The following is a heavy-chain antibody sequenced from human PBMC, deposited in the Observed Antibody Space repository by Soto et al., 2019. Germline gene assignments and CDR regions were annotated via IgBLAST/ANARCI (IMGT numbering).Heavy chain of an antibody. V-gene: IGHV5-10-1*01. CDR1: GSSFTSRW. D-gene: IGHD2-21*02. CDR3: ARTYCGGDCYWGFDY. CDR2: IDPSDSYT. Sequence: XESLKISCKGSGSSFTSRWITWVRQMPGKGLEWMGRIDPSDSYTSYSPSFQGHVTISADKSISTAYLQWSSLKASDTAMYYCARTYCGGDCYWGFDYWGQGTLVTVSS. J-gene: IGHJ4*02.